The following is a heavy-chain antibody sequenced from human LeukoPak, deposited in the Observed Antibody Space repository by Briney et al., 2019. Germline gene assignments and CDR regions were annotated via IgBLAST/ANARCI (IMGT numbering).Heavy chain of an antibody. J-gene: IGHJ4*02. D-gene: IGHD4-11*01. CDR2: IRYDGSNK. CDR1: GFTFSSYG. V-gene: IGHV3-30*02. Sequence: GGALRLSCAASGFTFSSYGMHWVRQAPGKGLEWVAFIRYDGSNKYYADSVKGRFTISRDNSKNTLYLQMNSLRAEDTAVYYCAKGRYSNYDYFDYWGQGTLVTVSS. CDR3: AKGRYSNYDYFDY.